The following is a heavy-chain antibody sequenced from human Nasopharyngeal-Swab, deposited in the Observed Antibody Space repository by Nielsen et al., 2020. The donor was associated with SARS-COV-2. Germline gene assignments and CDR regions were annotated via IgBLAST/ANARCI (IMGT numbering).Heavy chain of an antibody. Sequence: GESLKISCTGFGYSFAKYWIGWVRQMPGKGLEWMGSIYPGNSDTRYSPAFHGRVTISADKSINAAYLHWTSLRASDTAVYYCARRAARDGYNYEVDPWGQGTLVIVSS. V-gene: IGHV5-51*01. CDR3: ARRAARDGYNYEVDP. J-gene: IGHJ5*02. D-gene: IGHD5-24*01. CDR1: GYSFAKYW. CDR2: IYPGNSDT.